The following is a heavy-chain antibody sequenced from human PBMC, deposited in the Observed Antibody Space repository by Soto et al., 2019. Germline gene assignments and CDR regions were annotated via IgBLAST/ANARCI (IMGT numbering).Heavy chain of an antibody. CDR1: GGSISSYY. D-gene: IGHD3-10*01. Sequence: SETLSLTCTVSGGSISSYYWSWIRQPPGKGLEWIGYIYYSGSTNYNPSLKSRVTISVDTSKNQFSLKLSSVTAADTAVYYCARKGPYYGSGSYWPYYFGYWGQGTLVTVSS. CDR3: ARKGPYYGSGSYWPYYFGY. V-gene: IGHV4-59*01. CDR2: IYYSGST. J-gene: IGHJ4*02.